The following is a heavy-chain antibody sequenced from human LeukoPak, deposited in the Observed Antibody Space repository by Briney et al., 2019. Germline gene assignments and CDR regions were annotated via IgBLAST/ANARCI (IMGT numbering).Heavy chain of an antibody. CDR1: GFTFSSFA. J-gene: IGHJ4*02. CDR2: ISGSGGST. V-gene: IGHV3-23*01. CDR3: AKGGSGGWYKKNFDY. Sequence: GGSLRLSCAASGFTFSSFAMSWVRQAPGKGLEWVSAISGSGGSTYSADSVKGRFTISRDNSKNTLYLQMNSLRAEDTAVYYCAKGGSGGWYKKNFDYWGQGTLVTVSS. D-gene: IGHD6-19*01.